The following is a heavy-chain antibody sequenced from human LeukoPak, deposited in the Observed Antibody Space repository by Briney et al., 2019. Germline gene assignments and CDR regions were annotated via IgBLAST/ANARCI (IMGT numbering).Heavy chain of an antibody. CDR2: ISSSGSTK. Sequence: PGGSLRLSCAASGFTFSGYYMRWIRQAPGKGLEWVSYISSSGSTKYYADSVKGRFTISRDNAKNSLYLQMNSLRAEDTAVYYCARGDRSIFYWGQGTLVTVSS. V-gene: IGHV3-11*01. J-gene: IGHJ4*02. CDR3: ARGDRSIFY. CDR1: GFTFSGYY. D-gene: IGHD2-2*01.